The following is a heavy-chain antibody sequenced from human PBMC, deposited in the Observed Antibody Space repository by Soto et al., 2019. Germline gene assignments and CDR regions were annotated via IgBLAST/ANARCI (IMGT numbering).Heavy chain of an antibody. CDR2: IYYSGST. Sequence: SETLSLTCTVSGGSIGSYYWSWIRQPPGKGLEWIGYIYYSGSTNYNPSLKSRVTISVDTSKNQFSLKLSSVTAADTAVYYCARVGPALVFDPWGQGTLVTVSS. V-gene: IGHV4-59*01. CDR1: GGSIGSYY. J-gene: IGHJ5*02. CDR3: ARVGPALVFDP. D-gene: IGHD3-10*01.